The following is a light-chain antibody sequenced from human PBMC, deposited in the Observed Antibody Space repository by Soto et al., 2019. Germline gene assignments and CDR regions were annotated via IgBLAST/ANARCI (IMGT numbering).Light chain of an antibody. J-gene: IGLJ1*01. CDR3: SSFAGTYSFSFV. Sequence: QSALTQPASVSGSPGQSITISCTGTSSDVAFYNHVSWYQQHPGKAPKLLIYEVNNRPSGVSHRFSGSKSGNTASLTISGLQAEDEADYYCSSFAGTYSFSFVFGIGTKVTVL. CDR1: SSDVAFYNH. V-gene: IGLV2-14*01. CDR2: EVN.